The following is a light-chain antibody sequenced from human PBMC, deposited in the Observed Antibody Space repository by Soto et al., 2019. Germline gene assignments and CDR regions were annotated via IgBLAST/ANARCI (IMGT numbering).Light chain of an antibody. V-gene: IGKV3-20*01. CDR1: QSVSSNY. Sequence: EIVLTQSPGTLSLSPGERATLSCRASQSVSSNYLAWYQQRPGQAPRLLIYSTSSRATGIPDRFSGSGSGTDFTLTISRLEPEDCAVYYCQQYGGSPRYTFGQGTKLEIK. CDR3: QQYGGSPRYT. CDR2: STS. J-gene: IGKJ2*01.